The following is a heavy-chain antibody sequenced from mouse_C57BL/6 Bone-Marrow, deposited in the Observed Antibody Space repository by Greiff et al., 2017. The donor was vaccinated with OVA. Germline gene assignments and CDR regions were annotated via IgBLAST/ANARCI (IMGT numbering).Heavy chain of an antibody. Sequence: VQLQQSGTVLARPGASVKMSCKTSGYTFTSYWIHWVKQRPGQGLEWLGAIYPGNSDTSYNQKFKGKAKLTAVTSASPAYMELSSLTNEDSAVYYGTRWLLTAYAMDYWGQGTSVTVSS. V-gene: IGHV1-5*01. J-gene: IGHJ4*01. CDR1: GYTFTSYW. CDR3: TRWLLTAYAMDY. CDR2: IYPGNSDT. D-gene: IGHD4-1*01.